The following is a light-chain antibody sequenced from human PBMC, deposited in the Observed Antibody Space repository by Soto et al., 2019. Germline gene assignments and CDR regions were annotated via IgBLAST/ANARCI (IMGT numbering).Light chain of an antibody. CDR1: QSVSSSY. CDR3: QQYGSSPGT. V-gene: IGKV3-20*01. J-gene: IGKJ3*01. Sequence: EIVLTQSPGTLSFSPGERATLSCRASQSVSSSYLAWYQQKPGQAPRLLIYGASSRATGIPDRFSGSGSGTDFTLTISRLEPEDFAVYYCQQYGSSPGTLGPGTKVDIK. CDR2: GAS.